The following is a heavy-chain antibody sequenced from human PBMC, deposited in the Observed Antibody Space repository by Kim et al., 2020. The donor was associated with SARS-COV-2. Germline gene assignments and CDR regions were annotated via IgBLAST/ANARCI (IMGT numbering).Heavy chain of an antibody. CDR3: AKDPRGIAAFD. V-gene: IGHV3-23*01. Sequence: DSVKSRFTIPRANSKNTLYLQMNSLRAEDTAVYYCAKDPRGIAAFDWGQGTLVTVSS. J-gene: IGHJ4*02. D-gene: IGHD6-13*01.